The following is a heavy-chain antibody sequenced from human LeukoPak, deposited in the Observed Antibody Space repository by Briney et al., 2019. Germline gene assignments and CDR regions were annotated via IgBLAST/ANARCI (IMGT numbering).Heavy chain of an antibody. Sequence: AAVKVSCKASGYTFSNFGISWVRQAPGQGLEWMGWISGNNDNPNYGQKFQGRLTVTTDSSTSTAYMELRNLRSDDTAVYYCARDGTSTDDYWGQGTLVTVSS. CDR3: ARDGTSTDDY. J-gene: IGHJ4*02. D-gene: IGHD2-2*01. CDR2: ISGNNDNP. V-gene: IGHV1-18*01. CDR1: GYTFSNFG.